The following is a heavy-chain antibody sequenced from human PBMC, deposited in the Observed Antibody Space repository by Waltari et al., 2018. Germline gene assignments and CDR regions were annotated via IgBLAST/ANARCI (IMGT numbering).Heavy chain of an antibody. CDR3: AKHRDYSFDI. CDR1: AGSIRSDTW. CDR2: VYHSGNS. J-gene: IGHJ3*02. V-gene: IGHV4-4*02. Sequence: QVQLQESGPELVRPSGTLPLMCSVPAGSIRSDTWRRWVRRPPGKGLEWIGEVYHSGNSHHNPSLASRVTISLDNSNSQLSLKLTSVTAADTAIYFCAKHRDYSFDIWGPGTMVTVSS. D-gene: IGHD2-21*01.